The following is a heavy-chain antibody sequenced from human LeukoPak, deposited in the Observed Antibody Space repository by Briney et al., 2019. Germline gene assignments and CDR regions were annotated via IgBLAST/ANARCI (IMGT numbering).Heavy chain of an antibody. CDR3: AIKGGSSSWYLEYFQH. CDR1: GFTFSSYA. D-gene: IGHD6-13*01. V-gene: IGHV3-23*01. Sequence: GGSLRLSCAASGFTFSSYAMSWVRQAPGKGLEWVSAISGSGGSTYYADSVKGRFTISRDNSKNTLYLQMNSLRAEDTAVYYCAIKGGSSSWYLEYFQHWGQGTLVTVSS. CDR2: ISGSGGST. J-gene: IGHJ1*01.